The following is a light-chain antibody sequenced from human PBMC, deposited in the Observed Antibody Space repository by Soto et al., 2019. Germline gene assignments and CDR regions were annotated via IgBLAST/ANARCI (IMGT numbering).Light chain of an antibody. Sequence: QSALTQPASVSGSPGQSITISCAGTINDVGGYDYVSWYQQHPGKAPKLIICEVNYRPSGVSNRFSGSKSGNTASLTISGLQAEDEADYYCCSFTTSNTLLFGGGTKLTVL. CDR1: INDVGGYDY. CDR3: CSFTTSNTLL. CDR2: EVN. V-gene: IGLV2-14*01. J-gene: IGLJ3*02.